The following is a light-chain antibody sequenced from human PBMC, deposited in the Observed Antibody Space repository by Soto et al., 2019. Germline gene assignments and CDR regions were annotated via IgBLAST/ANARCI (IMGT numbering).Light chain of an antibody. Sequence: EIVLTQSPATLSLSPGERATLSCRASQSVTNYLAWYQQNPGQAPRLLIYDASNRATGIPARFSGSGSGTDFILTISCLEPEDFAAYYCQQRSNWPSGTFGQGTKVEIK. CDR3: QQRSNWPSGT. V-gene: IGKV3-11*01. CDR1: QSVTNY. J-gene: IGKJ1*01. CDR2: DAS.